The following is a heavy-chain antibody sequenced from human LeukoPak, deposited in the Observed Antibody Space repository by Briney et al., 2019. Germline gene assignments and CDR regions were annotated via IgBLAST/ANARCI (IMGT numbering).Heavy chain of an antibody. CDR1: GFTFSSYA. D-gene: IGHD3/OR15-3a*01. CDR3: ARESNSLNWI. J-gene: IGHJ4*02. Sequence: PGGSLRLSCAASGFTFSSYAMSWVRQAPGKGLEWVAVIWYDGSNKYYADSVKGRFTISRDNSKNTLYLQMNSLRAEDTAVYYCARESNSLNWIWGQGTLVTVSS. V-gene: IGHV3-33*08. CDR2: IWYDGSNK.